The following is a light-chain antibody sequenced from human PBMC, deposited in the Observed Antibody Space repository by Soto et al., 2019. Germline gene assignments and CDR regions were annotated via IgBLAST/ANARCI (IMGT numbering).Light chain of an antibody. V-gene: IGLV2-14*03. CDR3: SSYTATRTVV. J-gene: IGLJ3*02. CDR1: SSDVGGYNH. CDR2: DVS. Sequence: QSALTQPASVSGSPGQSITIACTGTSSDVGGYNHVSWYQVHPGKAPRLVIYDVSIRPPAVSDRFSGSTSGNTASLTISGLQAEDEADYYCSSYTATRTVVXXXGTKLTVL.